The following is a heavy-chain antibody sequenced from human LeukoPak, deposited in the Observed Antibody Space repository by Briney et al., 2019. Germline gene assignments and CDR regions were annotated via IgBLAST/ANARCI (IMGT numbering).Heavy chain of an antibody. CDR1: GFTFSSYS. V-gene: IGHV3-21*01. CDR2: ISSSSSYI. Sequence: GGSLRLSCAASGFTFSSYSMNWVRQAPGKGLEWVSSISSSSSYIYYADSVKGRFIISRDNAKNSLYLQMNSLRAEDTAVYYCARGHAAGPFDYWGQGTLVTVSS. J-gene: IGHJ4*02. D-gene: IGHD6-25*01. CDR3: ARGHAAGPFDY.